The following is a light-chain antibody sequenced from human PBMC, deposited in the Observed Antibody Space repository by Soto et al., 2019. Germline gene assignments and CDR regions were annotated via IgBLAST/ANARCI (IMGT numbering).Light chain of an antibody. J-gene: IGKJ1*01. CDR1: QSVSSK. V-gene: IGKV3-15*01. CDR2: AAS. CDR3: QQYNNWPRA. Sequence: EIVMTQSPATLSVSPGERVTLSCRASQSVSSKLAWYQQKPGQAPRLLIYAASTRATGIPDRFSGSGCGTEFTLTISRLQSEDFAFYYCQQYNNWPRAFGQGTKVEI.